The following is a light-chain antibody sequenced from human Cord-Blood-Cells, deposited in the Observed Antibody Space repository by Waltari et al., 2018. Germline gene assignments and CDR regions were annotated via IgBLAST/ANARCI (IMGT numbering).Light chain of an antibody. CDR1: SLRRYY. CDR3: NSRDSGGNHVV. J-gene: IGLJ2*01. Sequence: SSELTQDPAVSVALGQTVRITCQGDSLRRYYASWYQQKPGQAPVLVIYGKNNRPSGIPDRFSGSSSGNTASLTITGAQAEDEADYYCNSRDSGGNHVVFGGGTKLTVL. V-gene: IGLV3-19*01. CDR2: GKN.